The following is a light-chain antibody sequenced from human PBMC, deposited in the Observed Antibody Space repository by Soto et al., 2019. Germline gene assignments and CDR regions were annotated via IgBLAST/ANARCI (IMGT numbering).Light chain of an antibody. CDR1: QSISSY. J-gene: IGKJ4*01. CDR3: QQSYRTPRS. Sequence: DIQMTQSPSSLSASVGDRVTITCRASQSISSYLNWYQQKPGKAPKLLIYAASSLQSGVPSRFSGSGSGTDFTLTISPLQPDDLSTYYCQQSYRTPRSFGGGTKVEIK. V-gene: IGKV1-39*01. CDR2: AAS.